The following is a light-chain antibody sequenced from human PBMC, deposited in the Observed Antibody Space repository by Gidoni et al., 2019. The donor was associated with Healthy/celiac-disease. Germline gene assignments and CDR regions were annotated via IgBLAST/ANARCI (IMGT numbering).Light chain of an antibody. J-gene: IGKJ3*01. Sequence: DIQMDQAPSSLSASVGDRVTITCRASQSISSYLNWYQQKPGKAPKLLIYAASSLQSGVPSRFSGSGSGTDFTLTISSLQPEDFATYYCQQSYSTPITFXXXTKVDIK. CDR2: AAS. CDR1: QSISSY. CDR3: QQSYSTPIT. V-gene: IGKV1-39*01.